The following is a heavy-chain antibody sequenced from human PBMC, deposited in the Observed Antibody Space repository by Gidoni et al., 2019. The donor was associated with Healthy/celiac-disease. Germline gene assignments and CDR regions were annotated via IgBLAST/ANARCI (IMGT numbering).Heavy chain of an antibody. CDR3: AGSLDSRGWYNFDY. V-gene: IGHV3-23*01. J-gene: IGHJ4*02. CDR2: ISGSGDGT. CDR1: GFTFSTYA. Sequence: EVQLLEYGGGLVQPGGSLRLACAASGFTFSTYAMSWVRQAPGKGLEWVSVISGSGDGTNYADSVKVRCTVSRDKSKNTLYLQMSTLRAEDTAVYYCAGSLDSRGWYNFDYWGQGTLVTVSS. D-gene: IGHD6-19*01.